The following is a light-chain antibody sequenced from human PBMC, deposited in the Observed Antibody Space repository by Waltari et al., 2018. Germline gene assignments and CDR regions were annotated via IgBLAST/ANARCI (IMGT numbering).Light chain of an antibody. V-gene: IGKV3-20*01. CDR1: QSVGRS. CDR3: QHYVSIPVT. CDR2: DAS. J-gene: IGKJ1*01. Sequence: EIVLTQSPGTLSLSPGERATLSCRASQSVGRSLAWYQQKPGQAPRLLIYDASSRAAGTPGRFSGSGSGTDFSLAISSLEPEDFAVYFCQHYVSIPVTFGQGTKVEI.